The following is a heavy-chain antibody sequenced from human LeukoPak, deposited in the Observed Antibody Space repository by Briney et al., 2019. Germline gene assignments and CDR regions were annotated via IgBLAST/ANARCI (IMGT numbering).Heavy chain of an antibody. Sequence: ASVKVSCKASGYTFTGYYMHWVRQATGQGLEWMGWLNPNSDVTNYAQKFQGRVTMTWDTSISTAYLELSSLISDDTAVYYCAREYYYESSDYYVVLNGAFDIWGQGTMVTVSS. D-gene: IGHD3-22*01. J-gene: IGHJ3*02. V-gene: IGHV1-2*02. CDR2: LNPNSDVT. CDR1: GYTFTGYY. CDR3: AREYYYESSDYYVVLNGAFDI.